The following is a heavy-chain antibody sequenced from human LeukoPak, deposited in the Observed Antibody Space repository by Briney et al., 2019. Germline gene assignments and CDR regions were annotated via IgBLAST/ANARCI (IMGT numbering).Heavy chain of an antibody. D-gene: IGHD3-10*01. Sequence: SETLSLTCAVYGGSFSGYYWSWIRQPPGKGLEWIGEINHSGSTYYNPSLKSRVTISVDTSKNQFSLKLSSVTAADTAVYYCARYYYGSFDYWGQGTLVTVSS. CDR3: ARYYYGSFDY. J-gene: IGHJ4*02. CDR1: GGSFSGYY. V-gene: IGHV4-34*01. CDR2: INHSGST.